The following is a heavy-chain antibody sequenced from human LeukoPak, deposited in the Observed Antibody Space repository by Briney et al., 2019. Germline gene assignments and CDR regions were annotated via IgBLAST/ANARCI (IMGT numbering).Heavy chain of an antibody. D-gene: IGHD5-12*01. CDR3: AKGYSRVDY. V-gene: IGHV5-51*01. J-gene: IGHJ4*02. CDR2: INPSDSDT. CDR1: GYFFTSYW. Sequence: GESLKISCKASGYFFTSYWIGWVRQMPGKGLEWMGIINPSDSDTRYSPSFQGQVTISADKSISTVYLQWGSLKASDTAKYYCAKGYSRVDYWGQGTLVTVSS.